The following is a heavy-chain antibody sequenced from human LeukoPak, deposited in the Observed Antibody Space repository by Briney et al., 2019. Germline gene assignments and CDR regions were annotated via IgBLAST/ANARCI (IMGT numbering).Heavy chain of an antibody. V-gene: IGHV3-30*18. CDR3: AKSIVGATGDAFDI. CDR2: ISFDGSNK. Sequence: GRSLRLSCAASGFTFSNYGMHWIRQAPGKGLEWVAVISFDGSNKYYADSVKGRFTISRDNSKNTLYLQMNSLRAEDTAVYYCAKSIVGATGDAFDIWGQGTMVTVSS. CDR1: GFTFSNYG. D-gene: IGHD1-26*01. J-gene: IGHJ3*02.